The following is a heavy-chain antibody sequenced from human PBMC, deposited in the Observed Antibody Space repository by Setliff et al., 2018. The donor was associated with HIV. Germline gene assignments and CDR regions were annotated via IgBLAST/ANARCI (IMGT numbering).Heavy chain of an antibody. J-gene: IGHJ4*02. V-gene: IGHV1-8*03. CDR3: ARGMDYYDTSGYYQYYFDY. Sequence: ASVKVSCKASGYTFTSYDINWVRQATGQGLEWMGWMNPNSGTTSHAQKFQGRVTITRNTSISTAYMELSRLRSDDTAVYYCARGMDYYDTSGYYQYYFDYWGQGTLVTVSS. D-gene: IGHD3-22*01. CDR2: MNPNSGTT. CDR1: GYTFTSYD.